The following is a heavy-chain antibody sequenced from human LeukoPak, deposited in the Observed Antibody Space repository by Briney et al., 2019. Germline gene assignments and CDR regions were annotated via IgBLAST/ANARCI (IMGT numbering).Heavy chain of an antibody. CDR1: GYTFTSYD. CDR2: MNPNSGNT. CDR3: ARAVGATTDKVNYYYYYMDV. D-gene: IGHD1-26*01. J-gene: IGHJ6*03. Sequence: ASVRVSCKASGYTFTSYDINWVRQATGHGLEWMGWMNPNSGNTGYAQKFKGRDTMTKNTSISTAYMELSSLRSEDTAVYYCARAVGATTDKVNYYYYYMDVWGKGTTVTVSS. V-gene: IGHV1-8*01.